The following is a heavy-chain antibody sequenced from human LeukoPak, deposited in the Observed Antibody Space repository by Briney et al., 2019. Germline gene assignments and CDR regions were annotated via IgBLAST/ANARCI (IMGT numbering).Heavy chain of an antibody. D-gene: IGHD3-10*01. CDR2: ISYDGSNK. CDR1: GFTFSSYG. CDR3: AKDRGWFDY. V-gene: IGHV3-30*18. J-gene: IGHJ4*02. Sequence: PGGSLRLSCAASGFTFSSYGMHWVRQAPGKGLEWVAVISYDGSNKYYADSVKGRFAISRDNSKNTLYLQMNSLRAEDTAVYYCAKDRGWFDYWGQGTLVTVSS.